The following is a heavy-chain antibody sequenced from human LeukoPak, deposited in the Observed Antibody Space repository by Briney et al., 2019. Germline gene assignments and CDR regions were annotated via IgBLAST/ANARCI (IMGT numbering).Heavy chain of an antibody. V-gene: IGHV1-8*01. Sequence: AASVTVSCTASGYTFTTFDINWVRQATGQGLEWMAWTNPNSGDGGSTQRFQGRLTMTRDASISTAYMELSSLTSDDTAVYYCVRGISNTNSFFDYWGQGTRVTVSS. CDR2: TNPNSGDG. D-gene: IGHD1-1*01. CDR1: GYTFTTFD. CDR3: VRGISNTNSFFDY. J-gene: IGHJ4*02.